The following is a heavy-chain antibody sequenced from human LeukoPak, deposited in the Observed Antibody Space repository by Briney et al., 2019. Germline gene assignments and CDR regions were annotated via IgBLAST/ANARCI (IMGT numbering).Heavy chain of an antibody. CDR1: GGSISSSSYY. J-gene: IGHJ4*02. V-gene: IGHV4-39*01. CDR3: ARSPKSITMVRGVTWENY. Sequence: SETLSLTCTVSGGSISSSSYYWGWIRQPPGKGLEWIGSIYYSGSTYYNPSLKSRVTIPVDTSKNQFSLKLSSVTAADTAVYYCARSPKSITMVRGVTWENYWGQGTLVTVSS. D-gene: IGHD3-10*01. CDR2: IYYSGST.